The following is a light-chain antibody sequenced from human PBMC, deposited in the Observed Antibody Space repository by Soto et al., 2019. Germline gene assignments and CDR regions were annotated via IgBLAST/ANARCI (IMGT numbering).Light chain of an antibody. CDR3: MSYAGGNNWV. CDR2: DVT. CDR1: SSDVGTHGY. J-gene: IGLJ3*02. Sequence: QSALTQPPSASGSPGQSVTISCTGTSSDVGTHGYVSWYQQHAGKAPKLMIYDVTKRPSGVPDRFSGSKSANTASLTVSGLQAEDEADYYCMSYAGGNNWVFGGGTKLTAL. V-gene: IGLV2-8*01.